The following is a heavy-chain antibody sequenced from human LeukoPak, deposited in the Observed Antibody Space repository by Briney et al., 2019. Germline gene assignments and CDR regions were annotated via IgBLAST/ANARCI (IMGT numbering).Heavy chain of an antibody. V-gene: IGHV6-1*01. D-gene: IGHD1-7*01. CDR1: GDSVSSNSAA. J-gene: IGHJ4*02. Sequence: SQTLSLTCAISGDSVSSNSAAWHWIRQSPSRGLEWLGRTFYRSKWYSDSAVSLISRITINPDTSKNQFSLQLKSVTPEDTAVYYCAEAGNYRFDYWGQGTLVTVSS. CDR3: AEAGNYRFDY. CDR2: TFYRSKWYS.